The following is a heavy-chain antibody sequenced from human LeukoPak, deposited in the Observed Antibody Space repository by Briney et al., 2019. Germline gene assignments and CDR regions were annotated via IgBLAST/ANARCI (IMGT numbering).Heavy chain of an antibody. Sequence: PSETLSLTCTVSGGSISNYYWNWIRKPPGKGLEWIGNIFYSGSTNYNPSLKSRVTISVDTSKNQFSLKLSSVTAADTAVYYCARVRGTYGHFDYWGQGTLVTVSS. J-gene: IGHJ4*02. CDR1: GGSISNYY. CDR2: IFYSGST. CDR3: ARVRGTYGHFDY. V-gene: IGHV4-59*12. D-gene: IGHD3-16*01.